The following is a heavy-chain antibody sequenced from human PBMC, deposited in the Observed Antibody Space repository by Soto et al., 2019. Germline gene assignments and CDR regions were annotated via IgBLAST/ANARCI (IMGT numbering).Heavy chain of an antibody. V-gene: IGHV1-46*01. CDR1: GYTCTNYY. Sequence: QVQLMQSGAEVKKPGASVRVSCKASGYTCTNYYVHWVRQAPGQGLEWMGFINPTGGSTTYAQKFQGRFTVTTDTSTRTVYMQLSSLRSEDTAVFYCARSAPYDYWGQGTLVTVSS. CDR3: ARSAPYDY. CDR2: INPTGGST. J-gene: IGHJ4*02.